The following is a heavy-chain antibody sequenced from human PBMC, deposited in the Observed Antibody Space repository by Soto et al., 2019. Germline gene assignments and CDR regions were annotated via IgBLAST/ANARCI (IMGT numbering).Heavy chain of an antibody. V-gene: IGHV3-30-3*01. Sequence: QVQLVESGGGVVQPGRSLRLSCAASEFTFSSYSMHWVRQAPGKGLEWVTVISYDGSNRYYADSVKGRFTISRDNSKNALYLQMNSLRPEDTAVYYCAVVLPGGVPVAGPIVWGQGTLVTVSS. CDR3: AVVLPGGVPVAGPIV. D-gene: IGHD6-19*01. CDR2: ISYDGSNR. CDR1: EFTFSSYS. J-gene: IGHJ4*02.